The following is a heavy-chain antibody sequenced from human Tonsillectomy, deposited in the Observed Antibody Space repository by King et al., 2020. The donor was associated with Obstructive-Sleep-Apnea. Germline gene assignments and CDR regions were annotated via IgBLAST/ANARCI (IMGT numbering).Heavy chain of an antibody. CDR2: INHSGST. J-gene: IGHJ4*02. CDR1: GGSFSGYY. V-gene: IGHV4-34*01. Sequence: VQLQQWGAGLLKASETLSLTCAVYGGSFSGYYWSWIRQPPGKGLEWIGEINHSGSTNYNPSLKSRVTISVDTSKNQFSLKLSSVTAADTAGYYCAREENCGGDCYPNYFDYWGQGTLVTVSS. D-gene: IGHD2-21*02. CDR3: AREENCGGDCYPNYFDY.